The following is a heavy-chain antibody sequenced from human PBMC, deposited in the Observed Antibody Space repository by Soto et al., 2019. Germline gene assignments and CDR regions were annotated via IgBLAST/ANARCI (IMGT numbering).Heavy chain of an antibody. J-gene: IGHJ3*02. CDR2: ISSSSSYI. CDR3: ARPADSSGYLSAFDI. CDR1: GFTFSSYS. D-gene: IGHD3-22*01. V-gene: IGHV3-21*01. Sequence: PVGSLRLSCAASGFTFSSYSMNWVRQAPGKGLEWVSSISSSSSYIYYADSVKGRFTISRDNAKNSLYLQMNSLRAEDTAVYYCARPADSSGYLSAFDIWGQGTMVTVSS.